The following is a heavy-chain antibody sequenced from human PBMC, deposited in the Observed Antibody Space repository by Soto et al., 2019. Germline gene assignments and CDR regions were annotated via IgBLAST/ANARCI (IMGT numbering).Heavy chain of an antibody. CDR1: GFTFSSYS. Sequence: GGSLRLSCAASGFTFSSYSMNWVRQAPGKGLEWVSYISISIITIYYADSVKGRFTISRDNAKNSLYLQMNSLRAEDTALYYCAREGYCSSTSCYDAFDIWGQGTMVTVSS. CDR2: ISISIITI. D-gene: IGHD2-2*01. CDR3: AREGYCSSTSCYDAFDI. J-gene: IGHJ3*02. V-gene: IGHV3-48*01.